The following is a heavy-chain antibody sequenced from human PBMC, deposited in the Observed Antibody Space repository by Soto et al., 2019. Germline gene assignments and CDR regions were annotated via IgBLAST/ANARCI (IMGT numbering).Heavy chain of an antibody. Sequence: PGESLKISCKGSGYSFTSYWISWVRQMPGKGLEWMGRIDPSDSYTNYSPSFQGHVTISADKSISTAYLQWSSLKASDTAMYYCARRYYDILTGYYLDYWGQGTLVTVSS. V-gene: IGHV5-10-1*01. CDR3: ARRYYDILTGYYLDY. CDR2: IDPSDSYT. D-gene: IGHD3-9*01. J-gene: IGHJ4*02. CDR1: GYSFTSYW.